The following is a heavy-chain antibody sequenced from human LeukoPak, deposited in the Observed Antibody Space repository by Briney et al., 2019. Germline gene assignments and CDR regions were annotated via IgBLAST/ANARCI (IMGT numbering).Heavy chain of an antibody. D-gene: IGHD4-17*01. CDR1: GFTFSNYV. CDR3: ARYSGNYGLDY. CDR2: IRYDGSSK. J-gene: IGHJ4*02. V-gene: IGHV3-30*02. Sequence: GGSLRLSCAASGFTFSNYVIHWVRQPPGKGLEWVSLIRYDGSSKYDADSVRGRFTISRDNSKNTLYLQMNSLRAEDTAVYYCARYSGNYGLDYWGQGTLVTVSS.